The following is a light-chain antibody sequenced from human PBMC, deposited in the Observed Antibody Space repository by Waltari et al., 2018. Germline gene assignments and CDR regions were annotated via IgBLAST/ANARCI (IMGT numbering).Light chain of an antibody. V-gene: IGKV2-28*01. CDR2: LGS. CDR3: MQTLQTPYT. Sequence: DIVMTQSPLSLPVTPGKPASRSCRSDQSLLHSNGYRYLDWYLQKPGQSPQLLIYLGSHRASGVPDRFSGSGSGTDFTLRISRVEAEDVGVYYCMQTLQTPYTFGQGTKLDIK. CDR1: QSLLHSNGYRY. J-gene: IGKJ2*01.